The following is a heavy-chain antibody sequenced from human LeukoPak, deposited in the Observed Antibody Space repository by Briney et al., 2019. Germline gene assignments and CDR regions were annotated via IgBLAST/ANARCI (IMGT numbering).Heavy chain of an antibody. D-gene: IGHD3-22*01. J-gene: IGHJ4*02. CDR2: IYSGGST. CDR3: ARGYYDSSGYHETSFDY. CDR1: GFTVSSNY. V-gene: IGHV3-53*01. Sequence: GGSLRLSCAASGFTVSSNYMSWVRQAPGKGLEWVSVIYSGGSTYCADSVKGRFTISRDNSKNTLYLQMNSLRAEDTAVYYCARGYYDSSGYHETSFDYWGQGTLVTVSS.